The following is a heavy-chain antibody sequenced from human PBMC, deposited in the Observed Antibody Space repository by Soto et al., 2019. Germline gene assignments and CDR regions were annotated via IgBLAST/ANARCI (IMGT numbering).Heavy chain of an antibody. CDR2: IIPILGIA. CDR3: ARDGVATIEEG. V-gene: IGHV1-69*08. D-gene: IGHD5-12*01. CDR1: GGTFSSYT. J-gene: IGHJ4*02. Sequence: QVQLVQSGAEVKKPGSSVKVSCKASGGTFSSYTISWVRQAPGQGLEWMGRIIPILGIANYAQKFQGRVTXTXXKSTSTAYMELSSLRSEDTAVYYCARDGVATIEEGWGQGTLVTVSS.